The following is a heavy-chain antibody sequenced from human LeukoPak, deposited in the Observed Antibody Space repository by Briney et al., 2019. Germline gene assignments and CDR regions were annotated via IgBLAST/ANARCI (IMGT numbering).Heavy chain of an antibody. CDR1: GYTFTSYG. J-gene: IGHJ4*02. D-gene: IGHD3-22*01. Sequence: ASVKVSCKASGYTFTSYGISWVRQAPGQGLEWMGWISAYNGNTNYAQKLQGRVTMTTDTSTSTAYMERRSLRSDDTAVYYCARDGNAGDTYYYDSSGYSYYWGQGTLVTVSS. CDR3: ARDGNAGDTYYYDSSGYSYY. V-gene: IGHV1-18*01. CDR2: ISAYNGNT.